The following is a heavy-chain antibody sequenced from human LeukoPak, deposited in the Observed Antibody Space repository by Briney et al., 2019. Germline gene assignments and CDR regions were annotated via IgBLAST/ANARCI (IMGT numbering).Heavy chain of an antibody. Sequence: PSETLSLTCTVSGGSISSGAYYWSWIRQPPGKGLEWIVYIYHTGNTYYNPSLKSRVTISVDRSKNQFSLKLSSVTAADTAVYYCARDSAYCSSTICYPGGWFDPWGQGTLVTVSS. CDR1: GGSISSGAYY. J-gene: IGHJ5*02. V-gene: IGHV4-30-2*01. CDR3: ARDSAYCSSTICYPGGWFDP. CDR2: IYHTGNT. D-gene: IGHD2-2*01.